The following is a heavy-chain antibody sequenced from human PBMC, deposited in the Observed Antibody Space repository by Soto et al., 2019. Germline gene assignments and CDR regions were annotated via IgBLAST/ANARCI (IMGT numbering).Heavy chain of an antibody. CDR1: GFTFSSYS. D-gene: IGHD2-2*01. V-gene: IGHV3-21*01. CDR3: ARDFEGVVVVPAAMIYYYYYMDV. CDR2: ISSSSSYI. J-gene: IGHJ6*03. Sequence: GGSLRLSCASSGFTFSSYSMNWVRQAPGKGLEWVSSISSSSSYIYYADSVKGRFTISRDNAKNSLYLQMNSLRAEDTAVYYCARDFEGVVVVPAAMIYYYYYMDVWGKGTTVTVSS.